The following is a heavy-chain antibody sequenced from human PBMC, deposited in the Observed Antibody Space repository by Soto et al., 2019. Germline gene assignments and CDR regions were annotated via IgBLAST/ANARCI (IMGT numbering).Heavy chain of an antibody. J-gene: IGHJ4*02. D-gene: IGHD1-1*01. CDR2: ISFDGSHK. CDR1: GFSFNKSS. Sequence: QLVESGGGVVQPGRSLRLSCAASGFSFNKSSMHWVRQVPGKGLEWVAVISFDGSHKYYADSVKGRFTISRDNSKNTLYLQINSLSGEDTAVYYCARDETTVAPLDYWGQGTLVTVSS. CDR3: ARDETTVAPLDY. V-gene: IGHV3-30-3*01.